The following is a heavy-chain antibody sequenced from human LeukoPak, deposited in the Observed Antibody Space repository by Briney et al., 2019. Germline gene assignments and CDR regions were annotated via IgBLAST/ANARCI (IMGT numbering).Heavy chain of an antibody. V-gene: IGHV1-46*01. CDR1: GYTFTTYY. J-gene: IGHJ4*02. Sequence: ASVKVSCKSSGYTFTTYYMHWVRQAPGQGLEWMGLINPSGGSTKYAQHFQGRVTMTRDMSTSTVYMELSSLRSEDTAVYYCARTQYGDCFDNWGQGTLVTVSS. D-gene: IGHD4-17*01. CDR3: ARTQYGDCFDN. CDR2: INPSGGST.